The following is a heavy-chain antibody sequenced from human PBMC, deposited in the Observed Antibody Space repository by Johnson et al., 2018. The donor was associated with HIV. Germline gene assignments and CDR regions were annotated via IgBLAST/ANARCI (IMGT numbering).Heavy chain of an antibody. J-gene: IGHJ3*02. D-gene: IGHD3-16*01. CDR3: AREALPRGLQSSFGGAFDI. Sequence: VQLVESGGGLVRPGGSLRLSCVASGFSFIDYAMIWVRQAPGKGLEWVSFISGGEDDTYYADSVKGRFTISRDNSKTTLYLQMNSLRDEDTAVYYCAREALPRGLQSSFGGAFDIWGQGTMVTVSS. CDR2: ISGGEDDT. CDR1: GFSFIDYA. V-gene: IGHV3-23*04.